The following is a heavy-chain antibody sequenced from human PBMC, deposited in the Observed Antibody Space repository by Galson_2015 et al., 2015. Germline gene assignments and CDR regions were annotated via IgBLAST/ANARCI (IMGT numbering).Heavy chain of an antibody. CDR3: TTDGNAVGWDY. CDR2: IKSKTDGGTT. D-gene: IGHD1-14*01. J-gene: IGHJ4*02. CDR1: GFTFSNAW. V-gene: IGHV3-15*01. Sequence: SLRLSCAASGFTFSNAWMSWVRQAPGKGLEWVGRIKSKTDGGTTDYAAPVKGRFTISRDDPKNTLYLQMNSLKTEDTAVYYCTTDGNAVGWDYWGQGTLVTVSS.